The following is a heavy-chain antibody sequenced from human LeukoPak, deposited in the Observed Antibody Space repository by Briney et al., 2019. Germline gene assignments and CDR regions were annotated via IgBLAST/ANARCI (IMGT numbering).Heavy chain of an antibody. CDR2: IGTAGDT. CDR3: ARVGLLNGMDV. J-gene: IGHJ6*02. V-gene: IGHV3-13*01. Sequence: GGSLRLSCAASGFTFSSYDMHWVRQATGKGLEWVSAIGTAGDTYYPGSVKGRFTISRENAKSSLYLQMNSLRAGDTAVYYCARVGLLNGMDVWGQGTTVTVSS. CDR1: GFTFSSYD. D-gene: IGHD1-7*01.